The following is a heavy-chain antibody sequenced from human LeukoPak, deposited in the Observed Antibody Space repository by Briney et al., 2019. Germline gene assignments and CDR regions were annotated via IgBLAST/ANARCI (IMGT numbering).Heavy chain of an antibody. CDR1: GGSISSGGYY. J-gene: IGHJ5*01. CDR3: ARFDWDPRGNWFDS. CDR2: IYYSGST. V-gene: IGHV4-31*03. Sequence: KPSETLSLTCTVSGGSISSGGYYWSWIRQHPGKGLEWIGYIYYSGSTYYNPSLKSRVTVSVDTSKNQFSLKLSSVTAADTAVYYCARFDWDPRGNWFDSWGQGTLVTVSS. D-gene: IGHD3-9*01.